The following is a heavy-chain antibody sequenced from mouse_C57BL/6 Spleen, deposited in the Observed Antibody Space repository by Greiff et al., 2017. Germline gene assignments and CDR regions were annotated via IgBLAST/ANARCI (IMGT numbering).Heavy chain of an antibody. CDR1: GFTFSSYA. D-gene: IGHD2-4*01. CDR3: ARVYDYWFAD. J-gene: IGHJ3*01. Sequence: DVKLVESGGGLVKPGGSLKLSCAASGFTFSSYAMSWVRQTPEKRLEWVATISDGGSYTYYPDNVKGRFTISRDNAKNNLYLQMSHLKSEDTAMYYCARVYDYWFADWGQGTLVTVSA. CDR2: ISDGGSYT. V-gene: IGHV5-4*03.